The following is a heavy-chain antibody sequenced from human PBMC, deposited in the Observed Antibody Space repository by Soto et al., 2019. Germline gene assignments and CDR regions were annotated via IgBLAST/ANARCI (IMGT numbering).Heavy chain of an antibody. J-gene: IGHJ4*02. V-gene: IGHV3-23*01. Sequence: GGSLRLSCAASGFTLSSYALSWVRQAPWKGLEWVSASSGSGGSTYYADSVKGRFTISRDNSKNTLYLQMNSLRAEDTAVYYCAKSLPPGAFDYLAQGTLVTVSS. CDR2: SSGSGGST. CDR1: GFTLSSYA. D-gene: IGHD1-26*01. CDR3: AKSLPPGAFDY.